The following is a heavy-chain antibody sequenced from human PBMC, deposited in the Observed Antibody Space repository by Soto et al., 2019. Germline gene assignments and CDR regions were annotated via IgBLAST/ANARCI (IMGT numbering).Heavy chain of an antibody. J-gene: IGHJ6*03. CDR3: SRHPTGHRNYNYYYYYMDV. CDR2: IYYSGST. CDR1: GGSISSSSYY. V-gene: IGHV4-39*01. D-gene: IGHD4-4*01. Sequence: SETLSLTCTVSGGSISSSSYYWGWIRQPPGKGREWIGSIYYSGSTYYNPSLKSRVTISVDTSKNPFSLKLSSVTAADTAVYYCSRHPTGHRNYNYYYYYMDVWGKGTTVTVSS.